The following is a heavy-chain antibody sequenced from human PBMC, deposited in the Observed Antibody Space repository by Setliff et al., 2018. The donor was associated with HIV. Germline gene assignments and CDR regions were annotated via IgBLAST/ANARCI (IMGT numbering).Heavy chain of an antibody. D-gene: IGHD3-3*01. V-gene: IGHV4-59*01. CDR2: VHYSGST. CDR3: ASEKKAWSVSDSFYEY. Sequence: PSETVSLTCTVSGLSMSYNYWTWIRQSPGKGLEWIGYVHYSGSTRYNPSLKSRVTISVDTSKKKFSLKLTSMTATDTAVYYCASEKKAWSVSDSFYEYWGQGVPVTVSS. CDR1: GLSMSYNY. J-gene: IGHJ4*02.